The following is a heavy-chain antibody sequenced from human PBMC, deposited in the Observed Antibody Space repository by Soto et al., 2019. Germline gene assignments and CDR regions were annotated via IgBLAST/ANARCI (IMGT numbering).Heavy chain of an antibody. CDR1: GFTFSSYA. CDR2: ISYDGSNK. CDR3: ARRVGAITYYFDY. D-gene: IGHD1-26*01. V-gene: IGHV3-30-3*01. Sequence: QVQLVESGGGVVQPGRSPRLSCAASGFTFSSYAMHWVRQAPGKGLEWVAVISYDGSNKYYADSVKGRFTISRDNSKNTLYLQMNSLRAEDTAVYYCARRVGAITYYFDYWGQGTLVTVSS. J-gene: IGHJ4*02.